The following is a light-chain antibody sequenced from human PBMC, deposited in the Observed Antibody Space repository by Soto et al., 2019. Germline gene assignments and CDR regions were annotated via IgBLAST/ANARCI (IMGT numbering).Light chain of an antibody. Sequence: LTQSPATLSVSPGGRTILSCRASQTVNNYLAWYQQKPGQAPRXXIYDTSKRAPGVPARFIGSGSGTAFTLTIDIVEPEDYAIYYCQQRSDWRWTFGQGTKVDIK. CDR2: DTS. J-gene: IGKJ1*01. CDR3: QQRSDWRWT. V-gene: IGKV3-11*01. CDR1: QTVNNY.